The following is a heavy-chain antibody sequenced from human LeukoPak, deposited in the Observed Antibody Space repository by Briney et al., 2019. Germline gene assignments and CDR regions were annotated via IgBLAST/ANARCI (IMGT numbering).Heavy chain of an antibody. D-gene: IGHD2-2*01. CDR3: ARDGGLVVPAAILYYFDY. V-gene: IGHV1-2*06. CDR1: GYTFTGYY. J-gene: IGHJ4*02. Sequence: ASVKVSCKASGYTFTGYYMHWVRQAPGQGLEWMGRINPNSGGTNYAQKFQGRVTMTRDTSISTAYMELSRLRSDDTAVYYCARDGGLVVPAAILYYFDYWGQGTLVTVSS. CDR2: INPNSGGT.